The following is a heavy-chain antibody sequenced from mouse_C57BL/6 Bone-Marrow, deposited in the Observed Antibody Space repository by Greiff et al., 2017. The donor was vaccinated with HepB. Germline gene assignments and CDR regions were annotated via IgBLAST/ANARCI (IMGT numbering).Heavy chain of an antibody. Sequence: QVQLQQPGAELVRPGTSVKLSCKASGYTFTSYWMHWVKQRPGQGLEWIGVIDPSDSYTNYNQKFKGKATLTVDTSSSTAYMQLSSLTSEDSAGYYCAREGNYDYDGYYFDDWGQGTTLTVSS. V-gene: IGHV1-59*01. D-gene: IGHD2-4*01. CDR1: GYTFTSYW. CDR3: AREGNYDYDGYYFDD. J-gene: IGHJ2*01. CDR2: IDPSDSYT.